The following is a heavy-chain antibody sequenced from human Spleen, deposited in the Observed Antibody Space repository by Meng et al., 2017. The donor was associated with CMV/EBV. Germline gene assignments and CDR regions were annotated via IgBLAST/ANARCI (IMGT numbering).Heavy chain of an antibody. CDR2: IYYSGST. CDR3: VSWGSSWTYYFDY. D-gene: IGHD6-13*01. V-gene: IGHV4-39*01. CDR1: GGSTSSSSYY. J-gene: IGHJ4*02. Sequence: SETLSLTCTVSGGSTSSSSYYWGWISQPPGKGLEWIGSIYYSGSTYYNPSLKSRVTISVDTSTNQFSLKVNSVTAADTAVYYCVSWGSSWTYYFDYWGQGTLVTVSS.